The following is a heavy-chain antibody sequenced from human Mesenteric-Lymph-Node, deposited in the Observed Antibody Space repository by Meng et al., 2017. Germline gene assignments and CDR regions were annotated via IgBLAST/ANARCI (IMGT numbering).Heavy chain of an antibody. D-gene: IGHD6-19*01. Sequence: QGRLQESGPGLVKPSETLSLTCAVSGGSISSVYWWTWVRQSPGKGLEWIGEIYHSGSTNYNPSLKSRVTISVDKSKNQFSLTLRSVTAADTAVYYCARDPYATGWAGWGQGTLVTVSS. J-gene: IGHJ4*02. CDR2: IYHSGST. V-gene: IGHV4-4*02. CDR3: ARDPYATGWAG. CDR1: GGSISSVYW.